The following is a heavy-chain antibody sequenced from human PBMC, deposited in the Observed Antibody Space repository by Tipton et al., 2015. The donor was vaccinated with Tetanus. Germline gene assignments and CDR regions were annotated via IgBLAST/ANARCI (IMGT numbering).Heavy chain of an antibody. CDR2: ISNGNT. Sequence: TLSLTCAVSGGSIDSGDYSWSWIRQPAGKGLEWIGHISNGNTDYSRSLKSRVTLSVDTSKNQFSLKLNSVTAADTAVYYCARGWGSSWYYFDYWGQGILVTVSS. J-gene: IGHJ4*02. CDR3: ARGWGSSWYYFDY. D-gene: IGHD6-13*01. V-gene: IGHV4-61*09. CDR1: GGSIDSGDYS.